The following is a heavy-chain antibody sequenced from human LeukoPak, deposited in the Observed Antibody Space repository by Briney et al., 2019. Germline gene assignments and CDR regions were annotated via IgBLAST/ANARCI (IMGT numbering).Heavy chain of an antibody. Sequence: GRSLRLSCAASGFTFSSYEMNWVRQAPGKGLEWVSYISSSGSTIYYADSVKGRFTVSRDNAKNSLYLQMNSLRAEDTAVYYCARDSARYCSGGSCPQGDYWGQGTLVTVSS. V-gene: IGHV3-48*03. CDR1: GFTFSSYE. J-gene: IGHJ4*02. CDR3: ARDSARYCSGGSCPQGDY. CDR2: ISSSGSTI. D-gene: IGHD2-15*01.